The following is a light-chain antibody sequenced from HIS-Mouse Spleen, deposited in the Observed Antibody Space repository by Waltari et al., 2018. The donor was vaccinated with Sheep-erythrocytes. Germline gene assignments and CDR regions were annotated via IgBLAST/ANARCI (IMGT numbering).Light chain of an antibody. V-gene: IGLV3-1*01. J-gene: IGLJ2*01. CDR3: QAWDSSIVV. CDR1: KLGDKY. Sequence: SSELTQPPSVSVSPGQTASITCSGDKLGDKYACWYQQKPGQSPVLVIYQDTKRPSGTPERLSGSNSGNTATLTISGTQAMDEADYYCQAWDSSIVVFGGGTKLTVL. CDR2: QDT.